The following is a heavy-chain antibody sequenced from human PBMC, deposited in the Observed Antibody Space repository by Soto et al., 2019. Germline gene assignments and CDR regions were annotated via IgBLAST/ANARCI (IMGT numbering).Heavy chain of an antibody. V-gene: IGHV3-53*01. CDR1: GFTVSNNY. D-gene: IGHD3-10*01. CDR3: GTRPGGGGY. Sequence: EVQLVESGGGLIQPGGSLRLSCAVSGFTVSNNYMSWVRQAPGKGLEGVSVIYSGGYTAYGDSVKGRFTISRDNSKNPPNPPMKTLRPRGPPVDYRGTRPGGGGYWGQGTLVTVSS. J-gene: IGHJ4*02. CDR2: IYSGGYT.